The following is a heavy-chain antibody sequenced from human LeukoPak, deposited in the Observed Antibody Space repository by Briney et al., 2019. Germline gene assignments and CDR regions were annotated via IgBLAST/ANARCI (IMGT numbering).Heavy chain of an antibody. J-gene: IGHJ3*02. Sequence: SVKVSCKASRGTFSSYATSWVRQAPGQGLEWMGGIIPIFGTANYAQKFQGRVTITTDESTSTAYMELSSLRSEDTAVYYCARDRPYSGSYHAFDIWGQGTMVTVSS. D-gene: IGHD1-26*01. CDR3: ARDRPYSGSYHAFDI. CDR2: IIPIFGTA. V-gene: IGHV1-69*05. CDR1: RGTFSSYA.